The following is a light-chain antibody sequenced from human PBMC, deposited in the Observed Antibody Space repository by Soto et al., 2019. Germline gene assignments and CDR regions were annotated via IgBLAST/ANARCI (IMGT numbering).Light chain of an antibody. V-gene: IGKV1-5*03. Sequence: DIQMTQSPSTLSGSVGDRVTITCRASQTISSWLAWYQQKPGKAPKLLIYKASTLKSGVPSRFSGSGSGTEFILTISSLQPDDFATYYCQHYNSYPEAFGQGTKVELK. CDR2: KAS. CDR1: QTISSW. J-gene: IGKJ1*01. CDR3: QHYNSYPEA.